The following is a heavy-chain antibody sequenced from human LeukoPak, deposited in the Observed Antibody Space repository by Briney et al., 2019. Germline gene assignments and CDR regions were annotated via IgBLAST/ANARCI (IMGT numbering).Heavy chain of an antibody. V-gene: IGHV3-23*01. D-gene: IGHD3-22*01. CDR2: ISGSGGST. CDR3: AKDMGDSSGFPDY. J-gene: IGHJ4*02. Sequence: GGSLRLSCAASGFTFSSYAMSWVRQAPGKGLEWVSAISGSGGSTYYADSVKGRFTISRDNSKNTLYLQMNSLRAEDTALYYCAKDMGDSSGFPDYWGQGTLVTVSS. CDR1: GFTFSSYA.